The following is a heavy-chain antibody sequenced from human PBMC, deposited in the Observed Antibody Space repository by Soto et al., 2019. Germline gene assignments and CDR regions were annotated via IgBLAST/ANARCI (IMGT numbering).Heavy chain of an antibody. V-gene: IGHV4-34*01. J-gene: IGHJ6*02. CDR2: INHSGST. D-gene: IGHD3-10*01. Sequence: QVQLQQWGAGLLKPSETLSLTCAVYGGSFSGYYWSWIRQPPGKGLEWIGEINHSGSTNYNPSLKSRVTILVDTSHNQSSLKLRSVTAADTAAYYCARRRAINYYGPRTYTYYYYGMDVWGQGTTVTVSS. CDR3: ARRRAINYYGPRTYTYYYYGMDV. CDR1: GGSFSGYY.